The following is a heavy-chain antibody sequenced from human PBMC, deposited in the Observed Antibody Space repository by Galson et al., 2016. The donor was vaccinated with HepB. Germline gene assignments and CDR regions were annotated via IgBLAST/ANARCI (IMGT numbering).Heavy chain of an antibody. Sequence: SLRLSCAASGFPFGSDAFHWVRQAPGKGLEWVAMISYDGSKQFYAASVKGRFTISRDNSKNTLFLEMNSLTAAETAVYFCGRDPHSSGWAGVMGYIDYWGQGTLVTVSS. D-gene: IGHD6-19*01. V-gene: IGHV3-30-3*01. CDR2: ISYDGSKQ. CDR3: GRDPHSSGWAGVMGYIDY. CDR1: GFPFGSDA. J-gene: IGHJ4*02.